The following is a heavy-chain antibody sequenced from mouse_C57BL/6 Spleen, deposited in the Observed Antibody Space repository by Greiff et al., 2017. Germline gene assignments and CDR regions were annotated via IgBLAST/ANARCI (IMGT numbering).Heavy chain of an antibody. V-gene: IGHV1-53*01. Sequence: QVQLQQPGTELVKPGASVKLSCKASGYTFTSYWMHWVQQMPGHGLEWIGNINPSNGGTNYNEKFTSKDTLTVDKASCTAYIQLSSHTSEDSAVYYCARKGSYRGNAMDYWGQGTSVTVSS. CDR2: INPSNGGT. CDR3: ARKGSYRGNAMDY. J-gene: IGHJ4*01. CDR1: GYTFTSYW.